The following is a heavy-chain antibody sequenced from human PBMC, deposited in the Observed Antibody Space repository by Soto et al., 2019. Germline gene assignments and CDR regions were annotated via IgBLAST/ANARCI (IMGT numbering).Heavy chain of an antibody. CDR3: ARDRGDGYNSDY. J-gene: IGHJ4*02. Sequence: ASVKPSCKASGGTFSSYTISWVRQAPGQGLEWMGRIIPILGIANYAQKFQGRVTITADKSTSTAYMELSSLRSEDTAVYYCARDRGDGYNSDYWGQGTLVTVSS. CDR2: IIPILGIA. V-gene: IGHV1-69*04. CDR1: GGTFSSYT. D-gene: IGHD3-10*01.